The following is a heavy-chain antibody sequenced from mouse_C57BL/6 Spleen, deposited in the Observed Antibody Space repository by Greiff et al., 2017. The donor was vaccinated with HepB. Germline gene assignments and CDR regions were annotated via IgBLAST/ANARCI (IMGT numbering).Heavy chain of an antibody. CDR2: INPGSGGT. CDR1: GYAFTNYL. CDR3: AREGLGGSMDY. Sequence: VQLQQSGAELVRPGTSVKVSCKASGYAFTNYLIEWVKQRPGQGLEWIGVINPGSGGTNYNEKFKGKATLTADKSSSTAYMQLSSLTSEDSAVYFCAREGLGGSMDYWGQGTSVTVSS. J-gene: IGHJ4*01. V-gene: IGHV1-54*01. D-gene: IGHD3-3*01.